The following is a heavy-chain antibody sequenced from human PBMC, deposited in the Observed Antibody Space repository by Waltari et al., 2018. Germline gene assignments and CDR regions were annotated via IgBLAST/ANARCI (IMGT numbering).Heavy chain of an antibody. V-gene: IGHV3-33*06. D-gene: IGHD6-13*01. J-gene: IGHJ4*02. CDR1: GFTFSSYA. Sequence: QVQLVESGGGVVQPGRSLRLSCAASGFTFSSYAMHWVRQAPGKGLEWVGVIWYDGSNKYYADSVKGRFTISRDNSKNTLYLQMNSLRAEDTAVYYCAKDRAEYSSSSQLDYWGQGTLVTVSS. CDR3: AKDRAEYSSSSQLDY. CDR2: IWYDGSNK.